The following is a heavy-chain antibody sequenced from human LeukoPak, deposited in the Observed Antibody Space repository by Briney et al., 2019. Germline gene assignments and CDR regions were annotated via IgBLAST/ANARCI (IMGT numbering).Heavy chain of an antibody. V-gene: IGHV3-30*04. Sequence: GGSLRLSCAASGFTFSSYAMHWVRQAPGKGLEWVAVISYDGSNKYYADSAKGRFTISRDNSKNTLYLQMNSLRPEDTAVYYCARDGNPVGNYYYMDVWGKGTTVTVSS. J-gene: IGHJ6*03. CDR2: ISYDGSNK. CDR3: ARDGNPVGNYYYMDV. CDR1: GFTFSSYA. D-gene: IGHD1-1*01.